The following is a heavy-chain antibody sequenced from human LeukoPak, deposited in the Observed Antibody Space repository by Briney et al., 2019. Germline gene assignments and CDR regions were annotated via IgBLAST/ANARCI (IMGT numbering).Heavy chain of an antibody. Sequence: GGYLRLSCAASGFTFDDYAMHWVRQAPGKGLEWVSGISWSSGSIGYADSVKGRFTISRDNAKNSLYLQMNSLRAEDMALYYCAKDSWGSSSWSFDYWGQGTLVTVSS. J-gene: IGHJ4*02. D-gene: IGHD6-13*01. V-gene: IGHV3-9*03. CDR1: GFTFDDYA. CDR2: ISWSSGSI. CDR3: AKDSWGSSSWSFDY.